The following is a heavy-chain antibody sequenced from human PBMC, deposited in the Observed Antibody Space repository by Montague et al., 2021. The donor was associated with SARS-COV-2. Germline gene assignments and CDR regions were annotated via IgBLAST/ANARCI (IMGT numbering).Heavy chain of an antibody. CDR3: ARVGVGTVVRGVIPAYYYYGMDV. CDR1: GGSISSGSYY. CDR2: IYTSGST. Sequence: TLSLTCTVSGGSISSGSYYWSWIRQPAGKGLEWIGRIYTSGSTNYNPSLKSRVTISVDTSKNQFSLKLSSVTAADTAVYYCARVGVGTVVRGVIPAYYYYGMDVWGQGTTVTVS. V-gene: IGHV4-61*02. D-gene: IGHD3-10*01. J-gene: IGHJ6*02.